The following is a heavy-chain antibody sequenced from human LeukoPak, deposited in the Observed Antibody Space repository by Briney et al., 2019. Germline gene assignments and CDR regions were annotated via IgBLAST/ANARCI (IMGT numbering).Heavy chain of an antibody. CDR2: ISPNIGGA. V-gene: IGHV1-2*02. Sequence: ASVKVSCKSSGYTFTAYYIHWLRQAPGQGLEWMGWISPNIGGANYALKFQGRVTMTRDTSISTVYMELRRLRSDDTAVYYCARGLADRYCSGDSCYPGYNWFDPWGQGTQVTVSS. D-gene: IGHD2-15*01. CDR3: ARGLADRYCSGDSCYPGYNWFDP. CDR1: GYTFTAYY. J-gene: IGHJ5*02.